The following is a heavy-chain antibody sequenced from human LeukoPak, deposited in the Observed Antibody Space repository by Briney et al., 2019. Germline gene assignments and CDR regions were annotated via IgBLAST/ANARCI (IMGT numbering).Heavy chain of an antibody. Sequence: SSETLSLTCTVSGGSISSYYWSWIRQPPGKGLEWIGYIYYSGSTNYNPSLKSRVTISVDTSKNQFSLKLSSVTTADTAVYYCARGPLNWFDPWGQGTLVTVSS. CDR1: GGSISSYY. V-gene: IGHV4-59*01. CDR3: ARGPLNWFDP. J-gene: IGHJ5*02. CDR2: IYYSGST.